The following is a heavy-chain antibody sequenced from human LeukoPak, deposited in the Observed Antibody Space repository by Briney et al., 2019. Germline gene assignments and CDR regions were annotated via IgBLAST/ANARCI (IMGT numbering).Heavy chain of an antibody. D-gene: IGHD1-26*01. CDR3: AKDLKIVGVTTWEVDY. V-gene: IGHV3-30*18. J-gene: IGHJ4*02. CDR2: ISYFGSNK. Sequence: PGGSLRLSCAASGFTFSSYGMHWVRQAPGKGLEWVAVISYFGSNKYYADSVKGRFTISRDNSKNTLYLQMNSLRAEDTAVYYCAKDLKIVGVTTWEVDYWGQGTLVTVSS. CDR1: GFTFSSYG.